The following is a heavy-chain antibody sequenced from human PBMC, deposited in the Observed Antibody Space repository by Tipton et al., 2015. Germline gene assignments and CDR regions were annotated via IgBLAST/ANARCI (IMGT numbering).Heavy chain of an antibody. D-gene: IGHD4-11*01. CDR2: ISYSGSA. J-gene: IGHJ5*01. V-gene: IGHV4-38-2*01. Sequence: TLSLTCDVSGYSISSGYYWGWIRQPPGKGLEWIGYISYSGSAHYNPSLKRRVTISLDTSKNQFSLTLNSVTAADTAVYYCVRLSITTRVGLLDSWGPGILVTVSS. CDR1: GYSISSGYY. CDR3: VRLSITTRVGLLDS.